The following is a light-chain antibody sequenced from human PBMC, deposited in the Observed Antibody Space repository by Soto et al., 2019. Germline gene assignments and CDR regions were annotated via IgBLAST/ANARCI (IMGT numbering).Light chain of an antibody. CDR2: GAS. V-gene: IGKV3-15*01. CDR1: QSASSS. Sequence: EIVMTQSPSTLSVSPGERATLSCRASQSASSSLAWYQQKPGQAPRLLIYGASVRATGVPARFSGSGSGTEFNLTISSLQSEDFAVYFWQQYDDWLRLTFGGGTKVDIK. CDR3: QQYDDWLRLT. J-gene: IGKJ4*01.